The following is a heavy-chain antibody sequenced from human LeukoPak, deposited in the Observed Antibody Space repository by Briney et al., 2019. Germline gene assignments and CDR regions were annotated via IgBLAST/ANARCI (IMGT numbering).Heavy chain of an antibody. CDR3: ARTSAARLGLIDY. CDR1: GFTFSSYW. V-gene: IGHV3-7*01. CDR2: IKQDGGEK. D-gene: IGHD6-6*01. J-gene: IGHJ4*02. Sequence: GGSLRLSCAASGFTFSSYWMSWVRQAPGKGLEWVANIKQDGGEKFYVDSVKGRFTISRDNAKNSLYLQMNSLRAEDTAVYYCARTSAARLGLIDYWGQGTLVTVSS.